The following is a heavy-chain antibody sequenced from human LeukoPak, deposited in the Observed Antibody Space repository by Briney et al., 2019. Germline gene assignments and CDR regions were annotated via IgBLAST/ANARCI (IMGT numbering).Heavy chain of an antibody. D-gene: IGHD1-14*01. CDR1: GFTLRSYS. CDR3: AREAEEAFDI. V-gene: IGHV3-21*01. Sequence: GGSLRLSCAASGFTLRSYSMNWVRQAPGKGLEWVSSISDSDNSMYYANSMKGRFTISRDNTKNSLYLQMNSLRAEDTAVYYCAREAEEAFDIWGQGTMVTVSS. J-gene: IGHJ3*02. CDR2: ISDSDNSM.